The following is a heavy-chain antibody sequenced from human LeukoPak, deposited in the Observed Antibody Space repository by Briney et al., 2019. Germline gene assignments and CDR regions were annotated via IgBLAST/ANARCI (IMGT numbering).Heavy chain of an antibody. CDR1: GFTFTKYW. D-gene: IGHD2-15*01. CDR3: ARRYCSDGSCYSVDN. Sequence: PGGSLRLSCVASGFTFTKYWMSWVRQAPGKGLEWVANINRDGSEKYYVDSAMGRFTISRDNAQNSLSLKMNSLRAEDTAVYYCARRYCSDGSCYSVDNWGQGTLVTVSS. CDR2: INRDGSEK. V-gene: IGHV3-7*01. J-gene: IGHJ4*02.